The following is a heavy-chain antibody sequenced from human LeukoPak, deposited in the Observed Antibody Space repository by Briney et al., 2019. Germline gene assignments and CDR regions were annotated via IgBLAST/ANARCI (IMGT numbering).Heavy chain of an antibody. CDR1: GFTFSSYG. D-gene: IGHD3-10*01. CDR2: ISYDGSNK. Sequence: PGGSLRLSCAASGFTFSSYGMHWVRQAPGKGLEWVAVISYDGSNKYYADSVKGRFTISRDNSKNTLYLQMNSLRAEDTAVYYCARDLVAGMVRGRKSKGMDVWGQGTTVTVSS. V-gene: IGHV3-30*19. CDR3: ARDLVAGMVRGRKSKGMDV. J-gene: IGHJ6*02.